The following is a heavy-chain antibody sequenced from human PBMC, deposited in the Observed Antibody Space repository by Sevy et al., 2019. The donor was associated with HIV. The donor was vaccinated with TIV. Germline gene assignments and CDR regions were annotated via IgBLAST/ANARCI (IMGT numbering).Heavy chain of an antibody. J-gene: IGHJ4*02. Sequence: GGSLRLSCAASGFTVSSNYMSWVRQAPGKGLEWVSVIYSGGSTYYADSVKGGFTISRDKSKNTLYLQMNSLRAEDTAVYYCARESGYCSGGSCYSDDYWGQGTLVTVSS. D-gene: IGHD2-15*01. CDR1: GFTVSSNY. CDR3: ARESGYCSGGSCYSDDY. V-gene: IGHV3-53*01. CDR2: IYSGGST.